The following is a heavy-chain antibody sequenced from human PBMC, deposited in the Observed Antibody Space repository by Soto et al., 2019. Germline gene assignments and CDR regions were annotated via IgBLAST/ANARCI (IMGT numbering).Heavy chain of an antibody. CDR3: ASAHNDGYYAY. J-gene: IGHJ4*02. CDR2: ITNNGRST. Sequence: EVQLVESGGGLVQPGGSLRLSCAASGFTFSSYAMHWVRQAPGKGLEYVSAITNNGRSTYYADSVKGRFTISRDNFKNTLYLQMGSLRPDDMAVYYCASAHNDGYYAYWGQGTLVTVSS. D-gene: IGHD1-1*01. CDR1: GFTFSSYA. V-gene: IGHV3-64*07.